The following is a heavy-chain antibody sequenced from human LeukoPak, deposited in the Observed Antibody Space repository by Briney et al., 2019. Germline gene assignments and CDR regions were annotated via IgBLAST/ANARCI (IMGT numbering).Heavy chain of an antibody. CDR1: GFTFSSDA. J-gene: IGHJ5*02. CDR2: ISGSGGST. D-gene: IGHD4-17*01. CDR3: AKEDYGDYVGNWFDP. Sequence: GGSLRLSCAASGFTFSSDAMSWVRQAPGKGLEWVSAISGSGGSTYYADSVKGRFTISRDDSKNTLYLQMNSLRAEDTAVYYCAKEDYGDYVGNWFDPWGQGTLVTVSS. V-gene: IGHV3-23*01.